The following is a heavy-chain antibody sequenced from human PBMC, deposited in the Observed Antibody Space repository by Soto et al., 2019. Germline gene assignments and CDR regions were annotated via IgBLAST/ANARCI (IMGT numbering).Heavy chain of an antibody. J-gene: IGHJ4*02. CDR3: AHLPWKQLWPRAPVVY. CDR1: GFSLSASGVG. D-gene: IGHD5-18*01. CDR2: IYWDDDK. Sequence: SGPTLVNPTQTLTLTCTFSGFSLSASGVGVGWIRQPPGKALEWLGIIYWDDDKRYRPSLKSRLTITKDTSKNQLVLTMTNMDPVDTATYYCAHLPWKQLWPRAPVVYWGQGTPVTVSS. V-gene: IGHV2-5*02.